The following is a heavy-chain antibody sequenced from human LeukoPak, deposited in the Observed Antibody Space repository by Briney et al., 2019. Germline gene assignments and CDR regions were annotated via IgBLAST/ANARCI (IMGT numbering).Heavy chain of an antibody. CDR2: ITWNSGTL. Sequence: QPGRSLRLSCAASGLTFDNYAMDWVRQAPGKGLEWVSGITWNSGTLGYADSVKGRFTISRDNAKNSLYLQRNSLRAEDTALYYCANSTYYDSCGMTGLFDYWGQGTLVTVSS. CDR1: GLTFDNYA. J-gene: IGHJ4*02. CDR3: ANSTYYDSCGMTGLFDY. V-gene: IGHV3-9*01. D-gene: IGHD3-22*01.